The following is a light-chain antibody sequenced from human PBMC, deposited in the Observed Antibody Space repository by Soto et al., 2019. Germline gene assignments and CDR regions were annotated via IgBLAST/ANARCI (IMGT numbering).Light chain of an antibody. CDR3: CSYAGTSTNTV. Sequence: QSALTQPASVSGSPGQSITISCTGTSSDVGSYKLVSWYQQHPGKAPKLMISEVSKRPSGISDRFSGSKSGSTASLTISGRQAEDEADYYCCSYAGTSTNTVFGGGTQLTVL. V-gene: IGLV2-23*02. CDR2: EVS. J-gene: IGLJ7*01. CDR1: SSDVGSYKL.